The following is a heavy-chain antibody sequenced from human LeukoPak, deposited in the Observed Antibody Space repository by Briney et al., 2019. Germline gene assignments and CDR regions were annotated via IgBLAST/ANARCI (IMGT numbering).Heavy chain of an antibody. CDR1: GFSVSDYS. V-gene: IGHV3-11*06. J-gene: IGHJ4*02. D-gene: IGHD2-15*01. Sequence: GGSLRLSCAASGFSVSDYSISWIRQSPGKGPEWISYVMSGRGSTNYADSVKGRFTISRDNAQNSVYLQMNGLRAEDTAVYYCARDVVGSLDYWGLGTLVTVSS. CDR3: ARDVVGSLDY. CDR2: VMSGRGST.